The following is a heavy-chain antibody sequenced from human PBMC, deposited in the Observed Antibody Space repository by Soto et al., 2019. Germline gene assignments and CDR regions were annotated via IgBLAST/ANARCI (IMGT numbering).Heavy chain of an antibody. Sequence: PGESLKISCKGSGYSFTSYWIGWVRQMPGKGLEWMGIIYPGDSDTRYSPSFQGQVTISADKSISTAYLQWSSLKASDTAMYYCARHVSSGYDYRYYYYGMDVWGQGSTGTVS. CDR2: IYPGDSDT. CDR1: GYSFTSYW. D-gene: IGHD5-12*01. CDR3: ARHVSSGYDYRYYYYGMDV. J-gene: IGHJ6*02. V-gene: IGHV5-51*01.